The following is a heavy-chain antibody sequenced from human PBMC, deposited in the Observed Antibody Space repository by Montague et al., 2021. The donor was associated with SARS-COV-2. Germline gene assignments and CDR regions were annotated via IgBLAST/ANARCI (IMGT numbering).Heavy chain of an antibody. J-gene: IGHJ6*02. CDR1: GGSFSGYY. V-gene: IGHV4-34*01. Sequence: SETLSLTCAVYGGSFSGYYWSWIRQPPGKGLEWIGEINHSGGTNYNPSLKSRVTISVDTSKNQFSLKLSSVTAADTAVYYCARGTTVTTLFYYYYGMDVWGQGTTVIVSS. CDR2: INHSGGT. CDR3: ARGTTVTTLFYYYYGMDV. D-gene: IGHD4-17*01.